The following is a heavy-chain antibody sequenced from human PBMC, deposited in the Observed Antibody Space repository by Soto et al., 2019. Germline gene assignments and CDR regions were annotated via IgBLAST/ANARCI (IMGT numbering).Heavy chain of an antibody. CDR2: IWSDGKKE. CDR1: GFPFWHYG. Sequence: QVQLVESGGGVVQPGRSLRLSCVGSGFPFWHYGMHWVRQAPGKGLEWVAVIWSDGKKESYADFVKGRFAISRDKLKDTLYLQVNSLRAEETAVYYCARDRDGGWFHMDVWGQGTTVTVSS. V-gene: IGHV3-33*01. J-gene: IGHJ6*02. D-gene: IGHD6-19*01. CDR3: ARDRDGGWFHMDV.